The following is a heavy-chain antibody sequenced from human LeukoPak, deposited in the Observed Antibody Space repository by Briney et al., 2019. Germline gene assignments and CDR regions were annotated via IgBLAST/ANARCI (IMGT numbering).Heavy chain of an antibody. J-gene: IGHJ5*02. CDR1: GGSISSGSYY. V-gene: IGHV4-61*02. CDR3: ARGEWSGSYNWFDP. CDR2: IYTSGST. Sequence: SQTLSLTCTVSGGSISSGSYYWSWIRQPAGKGLEWIWRIYTSGSTNYNPSLKSRVTISVDTSKNQFSLKLSSVTAADTAVYYCARGEWSGSYNWFDPWGQGTLVTVSS. D-gene: IGHD3-3*01.